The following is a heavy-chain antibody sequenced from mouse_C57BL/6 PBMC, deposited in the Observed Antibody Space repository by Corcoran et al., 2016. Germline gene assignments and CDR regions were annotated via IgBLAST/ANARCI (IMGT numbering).Heavy chain of an antibody. J-gene: IGHJ4*01. CDR1: GYTFTTYG. Sequence: QIQLVQSGPELKKPGETVKISCKASGYTFTTYGMSWVKQAPGKGLKWMGWINTYSGVPTYADDFKGRFAFSLETSASTAYLQINNLKNEDTATYSCARTGWMDYWGQGTSVTVSS. CDR3: ARTGWMDY. D-gene: IGHD4-1*01. CDR2: INTYSGVP. V-gene: IGHV9-3*01.